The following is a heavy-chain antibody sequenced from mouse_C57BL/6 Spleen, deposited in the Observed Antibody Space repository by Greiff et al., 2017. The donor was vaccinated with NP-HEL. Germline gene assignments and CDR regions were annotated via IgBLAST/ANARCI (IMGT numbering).Heavy chain of an antibody. CDR1: GYSITSGYY. D-gene: IGHD2-12*01. CDR3: ARRYSVYYYAMDY. J-gene: IGHJ4*01. CDR2: ISYDGSN. Sequence: EVQLQQSGPGLVKPSQSLSLTCSVTGYSITSGYYWNWIRQFPGNKLEWMGYISYDGSNNYNPSLKNRISITRDTSKNQFFLKLNSVTTEDTATYYCARRYSVYYYAMDYWGQGTSVTVSS. V-gene: IGHV3-6*01.